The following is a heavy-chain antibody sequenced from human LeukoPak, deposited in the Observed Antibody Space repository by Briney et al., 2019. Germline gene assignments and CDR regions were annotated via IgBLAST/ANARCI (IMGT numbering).Heavy chain of an antibody. CDR1: GFTFSSYA. J-gene: IGHJ4*02. D-gene: IGHD4-11*01. V-gene: IGHV4-4*08. CDR2: IYASGNT. CDR3: ARVQDYSIADAFFDY. Sequence: GSLRLSCVASGFTFSSYAMSWVRQAPGKGLEWIGRIYASGNTNYNPSLKSRVTISIDTSKSQFSLKLSSVTATDTAVYYCARVQDYSIADAFFDYWGQGTLVTVSS.